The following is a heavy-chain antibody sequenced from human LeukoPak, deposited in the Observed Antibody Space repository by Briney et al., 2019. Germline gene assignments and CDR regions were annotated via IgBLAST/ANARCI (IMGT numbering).Heavy chain of an antibody. V-gene: IGHV3-48*04. Sequence: GGSLRLSCAASGYTFSSHNMNWVRQAPRKGLEWVSYISSSSSTIYYADSVKGRFTISRDNAKNSLYLQMNSLRAEDTAVYYCAGYGSGSFWGQGTLVTVSS. D-gene: IGHD3-10*01. CDR1: GYTFSSHN. CDR3: AGYGSGSF. CDR2: ISSSSSTI. J-gene: IGHJ4*02.